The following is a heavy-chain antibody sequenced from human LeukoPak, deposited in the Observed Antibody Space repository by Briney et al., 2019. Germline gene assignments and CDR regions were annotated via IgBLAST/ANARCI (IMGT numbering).Heavy chain of an antibody. Sequence: GGSLRLSCAASGFTFSSYGMHWVRQAPGKGLEWVALMSFDGVKTDYADSVKGRFTISRDSSQNTLYLQMNSLRAEDTAVYYCAKDRGSSSAAYGMDVWGQGTTVTVSS. J-gene: IGHJ6*02. V-gene: IGHV3-30*18. CDR3: AKDRGSSSAAYGMDV. CDR2: MSFDGVKT. CDR1: GFTFSSYG. D-gene: IGHD6-13*01.